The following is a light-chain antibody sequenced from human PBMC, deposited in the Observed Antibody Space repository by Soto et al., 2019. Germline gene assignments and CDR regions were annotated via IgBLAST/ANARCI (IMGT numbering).Light chain of an antibody. CDR3: QKYNNAPPD. CDR1: QGISNY. CDR2: AAS. J-gene: IGKJ4*01. Sequence: DILLTQSPASLSSSVGDRATITCRASQGISNYLAWYQQKPGQVPKLLIYAASTMQSGVPSRFSGSGSGTDFTLTISSLQPEDVATYYCQKYNNAPPDFGGGTKVDIK. V-gene: IGKV1-27*01.